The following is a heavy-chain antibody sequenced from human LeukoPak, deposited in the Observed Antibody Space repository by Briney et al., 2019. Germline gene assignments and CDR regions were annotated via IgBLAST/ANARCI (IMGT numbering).Heavy chain of an antibody. V-gene: IGHV4-59*06. CDR3: ARGRSGYYFDY. D-gene: IGHD1-26*01. Sequence: SETLSLTCTVSGGSISSYYWSWIRQHPGKGLEWIGYIYYSGSTYYNPSLKSRVTISVDTSKNQFSLKLSSVTAADTAVYYCARGRSGYYFDYWGQGTLVTVSS. J-gene: IGHJ4*02. CDR2: IYYSGST. CDR1: GGSISSYY.